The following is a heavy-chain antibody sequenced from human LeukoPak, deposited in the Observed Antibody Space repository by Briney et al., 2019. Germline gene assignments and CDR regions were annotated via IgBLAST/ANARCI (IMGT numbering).Heavy chain of an antibody. CDR1: RFYFSTYD. J-gene: IGHJ3*02. CDR3: ATLAYCGGDCYSGGHDAFDI. Sequence: GGSLRLSCTASRFYFSTYDMNWVRLVPGKGLEWVSYIDSSGSTTYYADSVKGRFTISRDNSKNTLYLQMNSLRAEDTAVYYCATLAYCGGDCYSGGHDAFDIWGQGTMVTVSS. CDR2: IDSSGSTT. D-gene: IGHD2-21*02. V-gene: IGHV3-48*01.